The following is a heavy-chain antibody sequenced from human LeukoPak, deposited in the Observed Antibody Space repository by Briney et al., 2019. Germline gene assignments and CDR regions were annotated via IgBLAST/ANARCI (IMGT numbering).Heavy chain of an antibody. CDR1: GGSFSGYY. D-gene: IGHD3-10*01. CDR2: INHSGST. Sequence: PSETLSLTCAVNGGSFSGYYWSWIRQPPGKGLEWIGEINHSGSTNYNPSLKSRVTISVDTSKNQFSLKLSSVTAADTAVYYCARQDGSGSRRGDPFDYWGQGTLVTVSS. CDR3: ARQDGSGSRRGDPFDY. V-gene: IGHV4-34*01. J-gene: IGHJ4*02.